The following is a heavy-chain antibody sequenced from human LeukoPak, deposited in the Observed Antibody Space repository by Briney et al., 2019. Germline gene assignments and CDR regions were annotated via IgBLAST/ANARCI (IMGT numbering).Heavy chain of an antibody. CDR3: ARDSSAHFDY. CDR1: GGSISSYY. Sequence: PSETLSLTCTVSGGSISSYYWSWIRQPPGKGLEWIGYFYYSGSTDYNPSLKSRVTISADTSKNQFSLNLSSVTAADTAVYYCARDSSAHFDYWGQGTLVTVSS. V-gene: IGHV4-59*01. CDR2: FYYSGST. J-gene: IGHJ4*02.